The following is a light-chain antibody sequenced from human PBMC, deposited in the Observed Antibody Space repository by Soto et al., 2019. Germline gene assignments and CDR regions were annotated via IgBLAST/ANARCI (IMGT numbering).Light chain of an antibody. Sequence: IQLTQSPSSLSASVGDRVTITCRTSQNVNRYLNWYQEQPGKAPKLLIYAASILQSGVPSRFSGSGSGTDFTLAISSLHPEDVTTYYCQQSYGIPQTFGPGTKVEIK. J-gene: IGKJ1*01. CDR1: QNVNRY. V-gene: IGKV1-39*01. CDR2: AAS. CDR3: QQSYGIPQT.